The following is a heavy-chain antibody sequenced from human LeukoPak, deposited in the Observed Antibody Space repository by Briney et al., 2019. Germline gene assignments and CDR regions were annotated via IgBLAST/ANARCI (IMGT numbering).Heavy chain of an antibody. CDR2: VSVSGDTT. Sequence: GGSLRLSCVASGFTFSSYAMNWVRQAPGKGLELVSAVSVSGDTTYYADSVKGRFTISRDNSKNTLYLQMNSLRAGDTALYYCAKRYNLYYFDYWGQGTLVTVSS. V-gene: IGHV3-23*01. D-gene: IGHD1-14*01. J-gene: IGHJ4*02. CDR1: GFTFSSYA. CDR3: AKRYNLYYFDY.